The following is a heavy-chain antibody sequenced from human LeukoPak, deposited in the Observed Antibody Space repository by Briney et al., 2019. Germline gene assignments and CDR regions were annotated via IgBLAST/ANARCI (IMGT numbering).Heavy chain of an antibody. Sequence: ASVKVSCKVSGYTLTELSMHWVRQAPGKGLEWMGGFDPEDGETIYAQKFQGRVTMTEDTSTDTAYMELSSLRSEDTAVYYCATSRYVNGAFDIWGQGTMVTVSS. D-gene: IGHD5-12*01. CDR1: GYTLTELS. CDR3: ATSRYVNGAFDI. CDR2: FDPEDGET. J-gene: IGHJ3*02. V-gene: IGHV1-24*01.